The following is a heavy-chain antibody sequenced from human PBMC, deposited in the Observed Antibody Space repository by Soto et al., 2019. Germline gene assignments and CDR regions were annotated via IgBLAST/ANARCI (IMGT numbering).Heavy chain of an antibody. CDR3: ARGPGPTKKYNWFDP. Sequence: PSETLPLTCAVYGGSFSGYYWSWIRQPPGKGLEWIGEINHSGSTNYNPSLKSRVTISVDTSKNQFSLKLSSVTAADTAVYYCARGPGPTKKYNWFDPWGQGTLVTVSS. CDR2: INHSGST. V-gene: IGHV4-34*01. J-gene: IGHJ5*02. CDR1: GGSFSGYY.